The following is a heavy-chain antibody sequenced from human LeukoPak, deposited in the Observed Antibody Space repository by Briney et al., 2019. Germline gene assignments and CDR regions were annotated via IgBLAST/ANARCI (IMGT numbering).Heavy chain of an antibody. Sequence: GASVKVSCKASGYTFTDYYVHWVRQAPGQGLEWMGWINPNSGGTKYAQNFQGRVTMTRDTSISTAYMELSRLRSDDTAVYYCARGGHCTNGVCYLFDYWGQGTLVTVSS. J-gene: IGHJ4*02. CDR2: INPNSGGT. CDR3: ARGGHCTNGVCYLFDY. V-gene: IGHV1-2*02. CDR1: GYTFTDYY. D-gene: IGHD2-8*01.